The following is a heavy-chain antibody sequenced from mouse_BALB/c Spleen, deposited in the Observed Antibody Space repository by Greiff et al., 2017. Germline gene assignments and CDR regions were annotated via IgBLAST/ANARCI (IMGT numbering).Heavy chain of an antibody. Sequence: DVMLVESGGGLVKPGGSLKLSCAASGFTFSSYAMSWVRQTPEKRLEWVASISSGGSTYYPDSVKGRFTISRDNARNILYLQMSSLRSEDTAMYYCARKGLPAWFAYWGQGTLVTVSA. J-gene: IGHJ3*01. CDR3: ARKGLPAWFAY. D-gene: IGHD2-4*01. CDR2: ISSGGST. V-gene: IGHV5-6-5*01. CDR1: GFTFSSYA.